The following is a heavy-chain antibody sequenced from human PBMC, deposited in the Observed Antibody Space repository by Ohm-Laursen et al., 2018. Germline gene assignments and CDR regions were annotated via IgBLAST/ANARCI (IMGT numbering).Heavy chain of an antibody. CDR3: AKAHSSSSRYFDY. Sequence: SLRLSCTAPGFTFSRYGMHWARQAPGKGLEWVAIIYYDGLNKYYADSVKGRFTISRDNSNNTLYLQMNSLRAEDTAVYYCAKAHSSSSRYFDYWGQGTLVTVSS. V-gene: IGHV3-33*06. CDR2: IYYDGLNK. J-gene: IGHJ4*02. CDR1: GFTFSRYG. D-gene: IGHD6-6*01.